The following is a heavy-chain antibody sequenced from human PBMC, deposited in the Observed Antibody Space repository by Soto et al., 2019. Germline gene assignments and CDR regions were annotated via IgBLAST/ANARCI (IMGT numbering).Heavy chain of an antibody. CDR1: GGYFNNRQTLNSYP. CDR3: AKSGGGEIDYYYYAMDV. J-gene: IGHJ6*02. V-gene: IGHV1-69*06. D-gene: IGHD3-16*01. CDR2: IIPLFGTT. Sequence: QVQVVQSGAEVKRPGSSVNVSCKASGGYFNNRQTLNSYPISWVRQAPGQGLEWMGGIIPLFGTTNYAQRVQGRGTITADKSTSTTQLEWNTATADDTAVDYCAKSGGGEIDYYYYAMDVWGQGTTVTVSS.